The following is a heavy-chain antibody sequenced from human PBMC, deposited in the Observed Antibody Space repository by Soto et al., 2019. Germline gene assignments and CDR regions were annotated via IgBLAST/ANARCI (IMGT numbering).Heavy chain of an antibody. J-gene: IGHJ4*02. CDR2: ISGSGGST. CDR1: GFTFGSYA. CDR3: AKAISGSNAPLDH. D-gene: IGHD1-26*01. V-gene: IGHV3-23*01. Sequence: EVQLLESGGGLVQPGGSLRLSCAASGFTFGSYAMNWVRQAPGKGLEWVSFISGSGGSTYYADSVKGRFTISIDNSKNTLYVQMHRLRAEDTAVYYCAKAISGSNAPLDHWGQGTRVTVSS.